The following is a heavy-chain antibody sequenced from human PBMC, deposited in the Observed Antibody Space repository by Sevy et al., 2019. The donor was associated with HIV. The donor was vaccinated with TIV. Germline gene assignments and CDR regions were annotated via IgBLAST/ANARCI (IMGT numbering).Heavy chain of an antibody. V-gene: IGHV1-24*01. CDR2: FDPEDDET. Sequence: ASVKVSCKVSGYTVTEFAMHWVRQAPGKGLEWMGTFDPEDDETIYAQKIQGRVTLTADTSTDTGYMELSSLKSEDTAVYYCATTKDYYENSASPFDQWGQGTLVTVSS. CDR3: ATTKDYYENSASPFDQ. CDR1: GYTVTEFA. D-gene: IGHD3-22*01. J-gene: IGHJ4*02.